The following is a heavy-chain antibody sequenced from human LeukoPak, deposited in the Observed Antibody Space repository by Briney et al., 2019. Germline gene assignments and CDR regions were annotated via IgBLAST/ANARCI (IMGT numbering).Heavy chain of an antibody. CDR2: MNPNSGNT. J-gene: IGHJ4*02. CDR1: GYTFTSYD. D-gene: IGHD6-19*01. CDR3: ARVSGWEDPDFDY. Sequence: GASVKVSCKASGYTFTSYDINWVRQATGQGLEWMGWMNPNSGNTGYAQKFQGRVTITRNTSISTAYMELSSLRSEDTAVYYCARVSGWEDPDFDYWGQGTLVTVSS. V-gene: IGHV1-8*03.